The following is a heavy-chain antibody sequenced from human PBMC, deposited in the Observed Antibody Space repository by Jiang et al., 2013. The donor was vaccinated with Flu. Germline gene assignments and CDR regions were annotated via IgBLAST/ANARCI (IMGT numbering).Heavy chain of an antibody. CDR1: GYTFTSYA. V-gene: IGHV1-3*01. J-gene: IGHJ6*02. CDR3: AAVDTAMVVTYYGMDV. Sequence: GAEVKKPGASVKVSCKASGYTFTSYAMHWVRQAPGQRLEWMGWINAGNGNTKYSQKFQGRVTITRDTSASTAYMELSSLRSEDTAVYYCAAVDTAMVVTYYGMDVWGQGTTVTVSS. D-gene: IGHD5-18*01. CDR2: INAGNGNT.